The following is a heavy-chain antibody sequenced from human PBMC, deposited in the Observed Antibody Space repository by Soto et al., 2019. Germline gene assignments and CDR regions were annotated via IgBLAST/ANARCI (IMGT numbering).Heavy chain of an antibody. Sequence: QVQLQESGRGLVKPSETLSLTCTVSGGSISSYYWSWIRQPPGKGLEWIGYIYYSGSTNYNPSLKSRVTISVDTSKNQFALKLSSVTAADTAVYYCARRWGAAVDYWGQGTLVTVSS. CDR2: IYYSGST. J-gene: IGHJ4*02. D-gene: IGHD1-26*01. V-gene: IGHV4-59*08. CDR1: GGSISSYY. CDR3: ARRWGAAVDY.